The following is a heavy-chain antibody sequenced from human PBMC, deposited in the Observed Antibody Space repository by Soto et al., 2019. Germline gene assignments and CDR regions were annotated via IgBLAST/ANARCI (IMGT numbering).Heavy chain of an antibody. CDR2: INHSGST. J-gene: IGHJ4*02. Sequence: SETLSLTCAVYGGSFSGYYWSWIRQPPGKGLEWIGEINHSGSTNYNPSLKSRVTISVDTSKNQFSLKLSSVTAADTAVYYCARFLRGSGYYTFDYWGQGTLVTVSS. CDR3: ARFLRGSGYYTFDY. D-gene: IGHD3-3*01. CDR1: GGSFSGYY. V-gene: IGHV4-34*01.